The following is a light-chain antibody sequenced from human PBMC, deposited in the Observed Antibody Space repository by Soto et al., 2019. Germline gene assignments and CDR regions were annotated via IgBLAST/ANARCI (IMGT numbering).Light chain of an antibody. CDR2: GAS. V-gene: IGKV3-20*01. J-gene: IGKJ1*01. Sequence: EIVLTQSPGTLSLSPGERATLSCRASQSVSSSYLAWYQQKPGQAPRLLIYGASSRATGIPDRFSGSGSGTDFTLTISRLEPEDFAVYYCQQYGSSPHWTFGQGTNVEIK. CDR1: QSVSSSY. CDR3: QQYGSSPHWT.